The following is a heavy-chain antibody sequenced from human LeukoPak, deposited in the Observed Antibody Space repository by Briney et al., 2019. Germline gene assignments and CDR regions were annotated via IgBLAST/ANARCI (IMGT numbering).Heavy chain of an antibody. J-gene: IGHJ4*02. D-gene: IGHD6-13*01. CDR2: IYYSGST. CDR1: GGSISSYY. CDR3: ARARAPYSSSWQYYFDY. Sequence: PSETLSLTRTVSGGSISSYYWSWIRQPPGKGLEWIGYIYYSGSTNYNPSLKSRVTISVDTSKNQFSLKLSSVTAADTAVYYCARARAPYSSSWQYYFDYWGQGTLVTVSS. V-gene: IGHV4-59*01.